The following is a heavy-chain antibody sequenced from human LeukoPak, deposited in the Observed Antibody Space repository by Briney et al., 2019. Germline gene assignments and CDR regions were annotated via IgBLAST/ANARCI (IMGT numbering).Heavy chain of an antibody. Sequence: SETLSLTCAVSGGSLSGYFWSWIRQPPGKGLEWIGEINHSGSTNYNPSLKSRVTLSVDTPKNQFSLKLTSVTAADTAVFFCARVQSLRAFDYWGQGTPVTVSS. D-gene: IGHD5/OR15-5a*01. J-gene: IGHJ4*02. CDR1: GGSLSGYF. CDR2: INHSGST. CDR3: ARVQSLRAFDY. V-gene: IGHV4-34*01.